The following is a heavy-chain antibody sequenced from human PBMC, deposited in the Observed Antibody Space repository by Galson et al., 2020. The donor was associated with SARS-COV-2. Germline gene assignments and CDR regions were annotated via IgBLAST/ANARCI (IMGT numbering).Heavy chain of an antibody. Sequence: TGGSLRHSCTASGFTFGDYAMSWVRQAPGKGLEWVGFIRSIAYGATTEYAASVKGRFTISRDDSRSIAYLQMNSLKTDDTAVYYCLTFGGLVAIDYWGQGTLVTVS. CDR2: IRSIAYGATT. J-gene: IGHJ4*02. CDR1: GFTFGDYA. V-gene: IGHV3-49*04. D-gene: IGHD3-16*02. CDR3: LTFGGLVAIDY.